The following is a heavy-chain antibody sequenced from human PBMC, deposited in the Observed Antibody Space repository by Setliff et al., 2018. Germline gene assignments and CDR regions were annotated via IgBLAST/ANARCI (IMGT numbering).Heavy chain of an antibody. CDR2: IIPIFGTA. Sequence: GASVKVSCKASGGTFSSYAISWVRQAPGQGLEWMGGIIPIFGTANYAQKFQGRVTITADESTSTAYTELSSLRSEDTAVYYCARDREYCSRTSCYIDYWGQGALVTVSS. V-gene: IGHV1-69*13. D-gene: IGHD2-2*02. CDR1: GGTFSSYA. CDR3: ARDREYCSRTSCYIDY. J-gene: IGHJ4*02.